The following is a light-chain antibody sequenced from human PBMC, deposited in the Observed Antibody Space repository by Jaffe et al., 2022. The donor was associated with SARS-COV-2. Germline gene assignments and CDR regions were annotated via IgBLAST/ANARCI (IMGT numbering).Light chain of an antibody. J-gene: IGKJ1*01. Sequence: DIQMTHSPSTLSASVGDRVTITCRASQNINNWLAWYQKKPGKAPKLLIYKASSLERGVPSRFSGSGSGTEFTLTISSLQPDDFATYYCQQYSSYSPTFGQGTRVEI. CDR1: QNINNW. CDR3: QQYSSYSPT. V-gene: IGKV1-5*03. CDR2: KAS.